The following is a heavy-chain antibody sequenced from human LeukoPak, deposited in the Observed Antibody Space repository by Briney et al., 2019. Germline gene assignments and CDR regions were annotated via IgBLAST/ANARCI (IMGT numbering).Heavy chain of an antibody. CDR2: IYSGGST. Sequence: GGSLRLSCAASGFTVSSNYMSWVRQAPGKGLEWVSVIYSGGSTYYADSVKGRFTISRDNSKNTLYLQMNSLRAEDTAVYYCAGDRTGYSSGWYLYWGQGTLVTVSS. CDR3: AGDRTGYSSGWYLY. CDR1: GFTVSSNY. D-gene: IGHD6-19*01. J-gene: IGHJ4*02. V-gene: IGHV3-53*01.